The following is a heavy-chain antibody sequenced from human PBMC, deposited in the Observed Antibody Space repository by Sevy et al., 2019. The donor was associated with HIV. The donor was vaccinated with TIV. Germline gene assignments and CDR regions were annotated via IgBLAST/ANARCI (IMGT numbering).Heavy chain of an antibody. V-gene: IGHV3-33*01. CDR3: ARGGIAARRGPFDY. CDR2: IWYDGSNK. J-gene: IGHJ4*02. Sequence: GGSLRLSCAASGFTFSSYGMHWVRQAPGKGLQWVAVIWYDGSNKYYADSVKGRFTISRDNSKNTLYLQMNSLRAEDTAVYYCARGGIAARRGPFDYWGQRTLVTVSS. CDR1: GFTFSSYG. D-gene: IGHD6-6*01.